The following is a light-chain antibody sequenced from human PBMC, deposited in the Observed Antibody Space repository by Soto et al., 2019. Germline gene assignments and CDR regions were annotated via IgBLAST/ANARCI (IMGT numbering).Light chain of an antibody. Sequence: DIQMTQSPSSLSASVGDRVTITCQASQDTINYLNWYQQKPGKAPKLLIYDASNLETGVPSRFSGSGSGTDFTFTISSLQPEDIATYYCQQYDNLLALTFGGGPKVEIK. CDR2: DAS. CDR1: QDTINY. V-gene: IGKV1-33*01. J-gene: IGKJ4*01. CDR3: QQYDNLLALT.